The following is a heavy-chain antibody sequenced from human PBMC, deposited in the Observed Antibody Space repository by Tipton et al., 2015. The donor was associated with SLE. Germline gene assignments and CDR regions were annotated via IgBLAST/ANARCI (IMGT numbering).Heavy chain of an antibody. CDR3: ARAYGSSYSHFDH. J-gene: IGHJ4*02. CDR2: IYYSGTT. D-gene: IGHD3-22*01. V-gene: IGHV4-61*01. Sequence: TLSLTCTVSGYSISSGYYWGWIRQPPGKGLEWIGYIYYSGTTNSNPSLKSRVTISVDTSKNQFSLKLTSVTAADTAVYYCARAYGSSYSHFDHWGQGTLVTVSS. CDR1: GYSISSGYY.